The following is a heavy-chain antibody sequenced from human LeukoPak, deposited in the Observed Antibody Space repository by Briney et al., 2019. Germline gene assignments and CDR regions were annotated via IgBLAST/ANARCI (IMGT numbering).Heavy chain of an antibody. D-gene: IGHD6-13*01. CDR2: INHSGST. CDR1: GYSISSGYY. Sequence: SETPSLTCTVSGYSISSGYYWGWIRQPPGKGLEWIGEINHSGSTNYNPSLKSRVTISVDTSKNQFSLKLSSVTAADTAVYYCARGGIAAAGTQEIAAFDIWGRGTMVTVSS. V-gene: IGHV4-38-2*02. CDR3: ARGGIAAAGTQEIAAFDI. J-gene: IGHJ3*02.